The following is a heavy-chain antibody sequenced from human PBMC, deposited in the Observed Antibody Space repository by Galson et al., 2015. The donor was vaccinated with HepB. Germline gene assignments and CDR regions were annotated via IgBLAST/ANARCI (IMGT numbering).Heavy chain of an antibody. CDR3: AKDRLELPGNYYFDY. V-gene: IGHV3-30*18. D-gene: IGHD1-7*01. J-gene: IGHJ4*02. CDR2: ISYDGSNK. Sequence: SLRLSCAASGFTFSSYWMSWVRQAPGKGLEWVAVISYDGSNKYYADSVKGRFTISRDNSKNTLYLQMNSLRAEDTAVYYCAKDRLELPGNYYFDYWGQGTLVTVSS. CDR1: GFTFSSYW.